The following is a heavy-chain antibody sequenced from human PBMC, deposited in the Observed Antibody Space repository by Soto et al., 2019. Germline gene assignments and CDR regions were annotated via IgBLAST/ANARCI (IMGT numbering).Heavy chain of an antibody. CDR3: ASFYQLLSYYYYYGMDV. J-gene: IGHJ6*02. D-gene: IGHD2-2*01. CDR1: GGSISSSSYY. V-gene: IGHV4-39*01. Sequence: QLQLQESGPGLVKPSETLSLTCTVSGGSISSSSYYWGWIRQPPGKGLEWIGSIYYSGSTYYNPSLKSRVTISVDTSKNQFSLKLSSVTAADTAVYYCASFYQLLSYYYYYGMDVWGQGTTVTVSS. CDR2: IYYSGST.